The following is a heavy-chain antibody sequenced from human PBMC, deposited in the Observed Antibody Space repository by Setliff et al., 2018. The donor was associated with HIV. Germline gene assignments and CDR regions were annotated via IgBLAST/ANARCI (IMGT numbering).Heavy chain of an antibody. D-gene: IGHD5-12*01. CDR2: ISESGGST. CDR1: GFTFSGYA. V-gene: IGHV3-23*01. Sequence: AGGSLRLSCVASGFTFSGYAMSWVRQAPGKGPEWVSAISESGGSTYYADSMKGRFTISRDNSKNTLYLQINTLTAEDSAVYYCVREWAGYPLNWFDPWGQGTLVTVS. J-gene: IGHJ5*02. CDR3: VREWAGYPLNWFDP.